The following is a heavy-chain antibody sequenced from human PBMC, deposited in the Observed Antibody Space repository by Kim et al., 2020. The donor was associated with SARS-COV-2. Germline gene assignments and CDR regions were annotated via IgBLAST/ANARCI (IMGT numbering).Heavy chain of an antibody. D-gene: IGHD4-17*01. V-gene: IGHV4-34*01. J-gene: IGHJ4*02. CDR2: INHSGST. CDR3: ARLRYGDYADY. CDR1: GGSFSGYY. Sequence: SETLSLTCAVYGGSFSGYYWSWIRQPPGKGLEWIGEINHSGSTNYNPSLKSRVTISVDTSKNQFSLKLSSVTAADTAVYYCARLRYGDYADYWGQGTLVT.